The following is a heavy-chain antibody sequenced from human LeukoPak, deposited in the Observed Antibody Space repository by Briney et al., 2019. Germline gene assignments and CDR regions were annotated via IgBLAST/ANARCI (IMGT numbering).Heavy chain of an antibody. CDR3: ARGSCGGDCPFEY. CDR1: GGSISSGSYY. V-gene: IGHV4-61*02. D-gene: IGHD2-21*01. CDR2: IYTSGST. J-gene: IGHJ4*02. Sequence: PSETLSLTCTVSGGSISSGSYYWSWIRQPAGKGLEWIGRIYTSGSTNYNPSLKSRVTISVDTSKNQFSLKLSSVTAADTAVYYCARGSCGGDCPFEYWGQGTLVTVSS.